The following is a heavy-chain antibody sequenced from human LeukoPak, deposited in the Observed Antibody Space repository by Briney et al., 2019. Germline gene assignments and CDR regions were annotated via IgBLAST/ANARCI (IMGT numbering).Heavy chain of an antibody. CDR2: ISYDGSNK. D-gene: IGHD5-18*01. CDR1: GFTFSSYA. J-gene: IGHJ4*02. Sequence: GGSLRLSCAASGFTFSSYAMHWVRQAPGKGLEWVAVISYDGSNKYYADSVKGRFTISRDNSKNTLYLQMNSLGAEDTAVYYCARDAVSYGYGMSDYWGQGTLVTVSS. CDR3: ARDAVSYGYGMSDY. V-gene: IGHV3-30-3*01.